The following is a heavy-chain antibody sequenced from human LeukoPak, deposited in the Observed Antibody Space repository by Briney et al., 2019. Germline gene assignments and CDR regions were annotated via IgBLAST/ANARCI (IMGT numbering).Heavy chain of an antibody. D-gene: IGHD6-25*01. CDR1: GGSISSYY. V-gene: IGHV4-59*12. CDR2: IYNSVNT. CDR3: AREAAGQWFDP. Sequence: SETLSLTCTVSGGSISSYYWSWIRQPPGKGLEWLGYIYNSVNTNYNPSLKSRVTISVDTSKNQFSLKLTSVTAADTAVYYCAREAAGQWFDPWGQGTLVTVSS. J-gene: IGHJ5*02.